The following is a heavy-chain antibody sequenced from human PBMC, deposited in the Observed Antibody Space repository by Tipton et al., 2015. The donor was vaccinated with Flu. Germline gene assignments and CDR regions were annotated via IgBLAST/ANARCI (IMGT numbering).Heavy chain of an antibody. CDR3: ARDSGSGTDVFVYY. Sequence: TLSLTCNVSGGSISSFYWSWIRQPAGKGLEWIGRMYSSGSTKYNPSLKSRVTMSVDTSKNQFSLKLTSVTAADTAVYYCARDSGSGTDVFVYYWGQGTLVTVSS. D-gene: IGHD3-10*01. CDR2: MYSSGST. V-gene: IGHV4-4*07. CDR1: GGSISSFY. J-gene: IGHJ4*02.